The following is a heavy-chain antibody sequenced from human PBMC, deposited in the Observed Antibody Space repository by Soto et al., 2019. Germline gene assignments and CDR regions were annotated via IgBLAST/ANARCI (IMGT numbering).Heavy chain of an antibody. J-gene: IGHJ6*02. Sequence: GGSLRLSCAASGFTFSSYAMSWVRQAPGKGLEWVSAISGSGGSTYYADSVKGRFTISRDNSKNTLYLQMNSLRAEDTAVYYCAKDQVDYYDFWSGYYPNYYYGMDVWGQGTTVTVSS. CDR2: ISGSGGST. CDR3: AKDQVDYYDFWSGYYPNYYYGMDV. V-gene: IGHV3-23*01. D-gene: IGHD3-3*01. CDR1: GFTFSSYA.